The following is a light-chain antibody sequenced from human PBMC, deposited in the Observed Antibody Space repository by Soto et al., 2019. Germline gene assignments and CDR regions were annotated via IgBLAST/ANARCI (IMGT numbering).Light chain of an antibody. V-gene: IGKV3-15*01. CDR1: QSVSSN. Sequence: EIVMTQSPATLSVSPGERATLSCRASQSVSSNLAWYQQKPGQGPRLLIYGASTRATSIPARFSGSGSGTEFTLTINSLQSADFAVYYCQQYTKWPPYTFGQGTKLEIK. CDR3: QQYTKWPPYT. J-gene: IGKJ2*01. CDR2: GAS.